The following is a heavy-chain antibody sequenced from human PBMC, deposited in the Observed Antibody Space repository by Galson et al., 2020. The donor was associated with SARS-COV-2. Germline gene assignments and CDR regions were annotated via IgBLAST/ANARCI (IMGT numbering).Heavy chain of an antibody. Sequence: SQTLSLTCTVSGGSISSYYWSWIRQPAGKGLEWIGRMYSRGSTSYNPSLRSRVTMSVDTSKSQFSLKLSSVTAADTAVYYCARDQIAAAGGYAFDIWGQGTMVTVAS. J-gene: IGHJ3*02. D-gene: IGHD6-13*01. V-gene: IGHV4-4*07. CDR2: MYSRGST. CDR3: ARDQIAAAGGYAFDI. CDR1: GGSISSYY.